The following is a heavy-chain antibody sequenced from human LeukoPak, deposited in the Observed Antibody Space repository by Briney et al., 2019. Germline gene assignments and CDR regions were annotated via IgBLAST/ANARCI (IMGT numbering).Heavy chain of an antibody. CDR1: SGSFSGYY. D-gene: IGHD4-17*01. V-gene: IGHV4-34*01. J-gene: IGHJ3*02. Sequence: ASETLSLTCAVYSGSFSGYYWSWIRQPPGKGLEWIGEINHSGSTNYNPSLKSRATISVDTSKNQFSLKLSSVTAADTAVYYCARGLLRNTVTTKAFDIWGQGTMVTVSS. CDR3: ARGLLRNTVTTKAFDI. CDR2: INHSGST.